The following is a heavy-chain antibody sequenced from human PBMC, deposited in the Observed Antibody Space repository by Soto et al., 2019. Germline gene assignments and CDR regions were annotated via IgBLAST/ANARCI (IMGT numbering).Heavy chain of an antibody. CDR2: ISSSSSYI. J-gene: IGHJ6*03. V-gene: IGHV3-21*01. CDR1: GFTFSTYG. D-gene: IGHD5-12*01. CDR3: ARDRIVATIFDYYMDV. Sequence: PGGSLGLSGAASGFTFSTYGMNGFRQAQGKGLEWVSSISSSSSYIYYADSVKGRFTISRDNAKNSLYLQMNSLRAEDTAVYYCARDRIVATIFDYYMDVWGKGTTVTVSS.